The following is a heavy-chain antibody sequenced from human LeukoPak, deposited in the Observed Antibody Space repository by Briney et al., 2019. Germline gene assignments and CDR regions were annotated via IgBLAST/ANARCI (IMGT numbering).Heavy chain of an antibody. J-gene: IGHJ6*02. Sequence: SETLSLTCTVSGGSISSGDYYWSWIRQSPDKGLEWIGYISYGGSTYYNPSLKSRVTMSVDTSKNQFSLKLRSVTAADTAVYYCARRVGDLPPHYYYGMDVWGQGTTVTVSS. CDR2: ISYGGST. CDR3: ARRVGDLPPHYYYGMDV. CDR1: GGSISSGDYY. V-gene: IGHV4-61*08.